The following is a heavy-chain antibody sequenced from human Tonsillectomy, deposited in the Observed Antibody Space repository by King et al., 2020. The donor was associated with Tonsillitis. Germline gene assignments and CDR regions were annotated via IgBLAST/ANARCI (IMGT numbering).Heavy chain of an antibody. V-gene: IGHV3-30*02. Sequence: VKLVESGGGVVQPGGSLRLSCAASGFTFSNYGIHWVRQAPGKGLEWVAFIQYDGNNTYYIDSVKGRFTISRDNSKNTLYLEMNSLRPEETAVYYCAKDKSKSGYYGSDYYYGMDVWGQGTTVTVSS. J-gene: IGHJ6*02. CDR1: GFTFSNYG. D-gene: IGHD3-22*01. CDR3: AKDKSKSGYYGSDYYYGMDV. CDR2: IQYDGNNT.